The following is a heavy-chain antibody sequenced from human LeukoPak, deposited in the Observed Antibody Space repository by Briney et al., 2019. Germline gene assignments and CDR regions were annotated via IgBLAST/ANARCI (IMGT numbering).Heavy chain of an antibody. CDR2: IYSSGNT. CDR1: NSSISNHY. V-gene: IGHV4-59*11. CDR3: ARNERRAQKDTYYAYFYYMDV. J-gene: IGHJ6*03. Sequence: SESLSLTCTVSNSSISNHYWSWIRQPPGKGLEWIGLIYSSGNTNYTPALKIRVTISVDTSRNQFSLKLSSATAADTAVYFCARNERRAQKDTYYAYFYYMDVWGKGSTVTVSS. D-gene: IGHD6-25*01.